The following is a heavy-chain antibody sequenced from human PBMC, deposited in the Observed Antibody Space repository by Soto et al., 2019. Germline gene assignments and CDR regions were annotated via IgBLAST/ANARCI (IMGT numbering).Heavy chain of an antibody. CDR2: ISGSGGST. CDR1: GFTFSSYA. V-gene: IGHV3-23*01. Sequence: GGSLSLSCAASGFTFSSYAMSWVRQAPGKGLEWVSAISGSGGSTYYADSVKGRFTISRDNSKNTLYLQMNSLRAEDTAVYYCAKIPFTVVVPAAAFVIWGQGTMVTVSS. J-gene: IGHJ3*02. D-gene: IGHD2-2*01. CDR3: AKIPFTVVVPAAAFVI.